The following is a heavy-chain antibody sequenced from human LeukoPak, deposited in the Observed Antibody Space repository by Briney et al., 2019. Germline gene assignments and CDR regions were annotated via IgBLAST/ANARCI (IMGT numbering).Heavy chain of an antibody. D-gene: IGHD4-17*01. CDR3: ARDFDYGDYYFDY. CDR1: GFTFSSYS. Sequence: GGSLRLSCAASGFTFSSYSMNWVRQAPGKGLEWVANIKQDGSEKYYVDSVKGRFTISRDNAKNSLYLQMNSLRAEDTAVYYCARDFDYGDYYFDYWGQGTLVTVSS. V-gene: IGHV3-7*01. J-gene: IGHJ4*02. CDR2: IKQDGSEK.